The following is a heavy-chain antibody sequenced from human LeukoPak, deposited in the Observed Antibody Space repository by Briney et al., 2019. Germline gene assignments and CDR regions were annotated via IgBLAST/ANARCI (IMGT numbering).Heavy chain of an antibody. CDR2: ISSSSSYI. CDR1: GFTFSSYS. J-gene: IGHJ4*02. D-gene: IGHD7-27*01. CDR3: AKEKGANWDPFDY. V-gene: IGHV3-21*04. Sequence: GGSLRLSCTASGFTFSSYSMNWVRQAPGKGLEWVSSISSSSSYIYYADSAKGRFTISRDNAKNSLYLQMNSPRDEDTALYYCAKEKGANWDPFDYWGRGTLVIVPS.